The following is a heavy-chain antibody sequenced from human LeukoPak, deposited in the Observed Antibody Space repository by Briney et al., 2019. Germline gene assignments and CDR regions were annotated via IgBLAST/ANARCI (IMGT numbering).Heavy chain of an antibody. CDR3: ARESIAARNAFDI. V-gene: IGHV3-74*01. D-gene: IGHD6-6*01. J-gene: IGHJ3*02. CDR2: INSDGSST. CDR1: GFTFSSYW. Sequence: PGGSLRLSCAASGFTFSSYWMHWVRQAPGKGLEGVSRINSDGSSTSYADSVKGRLTISRDNAKNTMYRQMNSLRAEDTAVYYCARESIAARNAFDIWGQGTMVTVSS.